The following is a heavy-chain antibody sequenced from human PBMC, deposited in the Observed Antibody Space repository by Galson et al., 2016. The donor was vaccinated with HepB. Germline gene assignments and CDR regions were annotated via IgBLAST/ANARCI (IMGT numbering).Heavy chain of an antibody. Sequence: SETLSLTCSVSGGSIGSHYWSWIRQPPGKGLEWIGFVYDSGSPKYNPSLKSRVTISVDTSKNQFSLRLTSVTAADTAVYYCARQKLNYVGWFDPWGQGTLVAVSS. CDR2: VYDSGSP. D-gene: IGHD1-7*01. J-gene: IGHJ5*02. V-gene: IGHV4-59*11. CDR1: GGSIGSHY. CDR3: ARQKLNYVGWFDP.